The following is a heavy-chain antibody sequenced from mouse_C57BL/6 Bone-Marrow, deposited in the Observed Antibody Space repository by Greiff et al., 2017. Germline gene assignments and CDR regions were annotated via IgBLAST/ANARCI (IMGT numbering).Heavy chain of an antibody. V-gene: IGHV1-39*01. J-gene: IGHJ4*01. Sequence: VHVKQSGPELVKPGASVKISCKASGYSFTDYNMNWVKQSNGKSLEWIGVINPNYGTTSYNQKFKGKATLTVDQSSSTAYMQLNSLTSEDSAVYYCARGYDYDYAMDYGGQGTSVTVSS. CDR1: GYSFTDYN. CDR3: ARGYDYDYAMDY. D-gene: IGHD2-4*01. CDR2: INPNYGTT.